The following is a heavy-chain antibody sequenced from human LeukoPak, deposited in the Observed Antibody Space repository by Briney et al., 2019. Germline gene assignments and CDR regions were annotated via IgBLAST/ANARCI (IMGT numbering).Heavy chain of an antibody. J-gene: IGHJ2*01. D-gene: IGHD3-22*01. CDR3: ARLVSFYDSSGYYHYWYLDL. CDR1: GASVSRDY. V-gene: IGHV4-59*08. Sequence: SETLSLTCTVSGASVSRDYWSWIREPPGKGLEWIGNIFYTGSTSYNPSPKSRVTMSLDTSRNQFSLKLFSVTAADTAIYYCARLVSFYDSSGYYHYWYLDLWGRGTLVTVSS. CDR2: IFYTGST.